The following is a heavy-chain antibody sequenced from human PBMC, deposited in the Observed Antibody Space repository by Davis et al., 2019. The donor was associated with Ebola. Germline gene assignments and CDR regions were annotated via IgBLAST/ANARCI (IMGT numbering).Heavy chain of an antibody. D-gene: IGHD3-3*01. Sequence: MPSETLSLTCTVSGGSIISSSSYWGWIRQPPRKGLEWIGSIYYSGITYYNPSLKSRVIISVDTSKNQFSLKLRSVTAADTAVYYCARQGWSGYSLRHWLDPWGRGTLVTVSS. CDR3: ARQGWSGYSLRHWLDP. CDR2: IYYSGIT. CDR1: GGSIISSSSY. J-gene: IGHJ5*02. V-gene: IGHV4-39*01.